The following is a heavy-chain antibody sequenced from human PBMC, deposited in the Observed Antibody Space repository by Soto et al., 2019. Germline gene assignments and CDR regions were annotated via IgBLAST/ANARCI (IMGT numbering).Heavy chain of an antibody. J-gene: IGHJ6*02. Sequence: SETLSLTCTVSGGSISSGDYYWSWIRQPPGKGLEWIGYIYYSGSTYYNPSLKSRVTISVDTSKNQFSLKLSSVTAADTAVYYCALRYSSSSYYYGMDVWGRGTTVTVSS. D-gene: IGHD6-13*01. CDR3: ALRYSSSSYYYGMDV. CDR2: IYYSGST. V-gene: IGHV4-30-4*01. CDR1: GGSISSGDYY.